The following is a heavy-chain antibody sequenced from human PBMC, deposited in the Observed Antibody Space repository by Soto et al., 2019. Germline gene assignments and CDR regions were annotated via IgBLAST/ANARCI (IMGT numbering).Heavy chain of an antibody. V-gene: IGHV3-33*01. CDR2: IWYDGSNK. D-gene: IGHD4-17*01. J-gene: IGHJ3*02. CDR1: GFTFSSYG. Sequence: GGSLRLSCAASGFTFSSYGMHWVRQAPGKGLEWVEVIWYDGSNKYYADSVKGRFTISRDNSKNTLYLQMNSLRAEDTAVYYCAREYDYGDYDHAFDIWGQGTMVTVSS. CDR3: AREYDYGDYDHAFDI.